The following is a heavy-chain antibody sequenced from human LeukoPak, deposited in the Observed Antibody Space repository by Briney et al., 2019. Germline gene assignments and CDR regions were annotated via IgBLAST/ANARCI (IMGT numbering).Heavy chain of an antibody. Sequence: SETLSLTCTVSGGSISSSSYYWGSIRQPPGKGLEWIGGIYYSGSTYYNPSLKSRVTISVDTSKNQLSLRLTSVTAADTAVYYCARLWSGYRPPDYWGQGTLVTVSS. V-gene: IGHV4-39*01. CDR3: ARLWSGYRPPDY. CDR1: GGSISSSSYY. CDR2: IYYSGST. J-gene: IGHJ4*02. D-gene: IGHD3-3*01.